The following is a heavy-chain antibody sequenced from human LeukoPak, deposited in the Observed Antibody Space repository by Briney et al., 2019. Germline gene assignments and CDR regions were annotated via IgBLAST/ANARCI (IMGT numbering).Heavy chain of an antibody. CDR3: ATSGGYSYGYYVDY. V-gene: IGHV4-61*01. D-gene: IGHD5-18*01. J-gene: IGHJ4*02. CDR2: IYYSGST. CDR1: GGSVSSGSYY. Sequence: SETLSLTCTVSGGSVSSGSYYWSWIRQPPGKGLEWIGYIYYSGSTNYNPSLKRRVTISVDTSKNQFSLKLSSVTAADTAVYYCATSGGYSYGYYVDYWGQGTLVTVSS.